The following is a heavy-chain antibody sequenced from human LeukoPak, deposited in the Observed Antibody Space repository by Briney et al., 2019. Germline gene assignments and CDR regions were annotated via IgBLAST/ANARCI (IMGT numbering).Heavy chain of an antibody. V-gene: IGHV3-23*01. Sequence: GGSLRLSCVTSEFTFSSYGMSWVRQAPGKGLEWVSGISSSGGSAYYADSVKGRFTISRDDSKNTVYLQMNRLRADDTALYYCAKDRQWLGQRPSNFDYWGQGTLVTVSS. J-gene: IGHJ4*02. CDR3: AKDRQWLGQRPSNFDY. CDR2: ISSSGGSA. D-gene: IGHD6-19*01. CDR1: EFTFSSYG.